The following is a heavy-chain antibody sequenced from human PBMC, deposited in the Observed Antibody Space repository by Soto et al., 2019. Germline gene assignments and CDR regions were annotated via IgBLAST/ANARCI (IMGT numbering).Heavy chain of an antibody. CDR3: AREDDGGDRDYYGLDV. CDR1: GGSISTDHYH. Sequence: QVQLQESGPGLVRPSQTLSLTCTVSGGSISTDHYHWTWIRQTPGKGLEWIGYIHYSGSIHFNPSLQSRVSMSVDTSNNLFYLKLSAVTAADTAVYFCAREDDGGDRDYYGLDVWGQGTTVTVSS. V-gene: IGHV4-30-4*01. J-gene: IGHJ6*02. CDR2: IHYSGSI. D-gene: IGHD4-17*01.